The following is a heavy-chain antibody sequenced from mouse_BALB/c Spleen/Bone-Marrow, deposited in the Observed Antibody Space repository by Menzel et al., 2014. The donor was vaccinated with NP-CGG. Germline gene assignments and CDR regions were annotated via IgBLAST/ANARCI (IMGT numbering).Heavy chain of an antibody. J-gene: IGHJ4*01. CDR3: ARNYDYDGGYYAMDY. CDR1: GYNFISYW. Sequence: QVQLQQSGAELAKPGASVKMSCKASGYNFISYWMHWVKQRPGQGLEWIGYINPSTGYTEYNRKFKDKATLTADKSSSKAYMQLSSLTSEDSAVYYCARNYDYDGGYYAMDYWGQGTSVTVSS. D-gene: IGHD2-4*01. CDR2: INPSTGYT. V-gene: IGHV1-7*01.